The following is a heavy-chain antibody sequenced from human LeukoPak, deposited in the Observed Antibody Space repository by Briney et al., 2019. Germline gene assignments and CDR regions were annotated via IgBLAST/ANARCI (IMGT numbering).Heavy chain of an antibody. CDR1: GFTFDDYA. CDR2: ISWDGGST. J-gene: IGHJ4*02. V-gene: IGHV3-43D*03. Sequence: GGSLRLSCAASGFTFDDYAMHWVRQAPGKGLEWVSLISWDGGSTYYADSVKGRFTISRDNSKNSLYLQMNSLRAEDTAVYYCARVHSSSRQGGGFDYWGQGTLVTVSS. D-gene: IGHD6-13*01. CDR3: ARVHSSSRQGGGFDY.